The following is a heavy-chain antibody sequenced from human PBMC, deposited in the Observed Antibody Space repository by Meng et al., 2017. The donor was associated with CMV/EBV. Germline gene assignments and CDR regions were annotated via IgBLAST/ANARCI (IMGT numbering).Heavy chain of an antibody. CDR1: GFTFSSYG. J-gene: IGHJ4*02. CDR2: IKQDGSET. V-gene: IGHV3-7*01. D-gene: IGHD6-19*01. Sequence: GGSLRLSCAASGFTFSSYGMSWVRQAPGKGLEWVANIKQDGSETYYADSVKGRFTISRDNAKNSQYLQMNSLRAEDTAVYYCARSRSGGGWYYFDYWGQGTLVTVSS. CDR3: ARSRSGGGWYYFDY.